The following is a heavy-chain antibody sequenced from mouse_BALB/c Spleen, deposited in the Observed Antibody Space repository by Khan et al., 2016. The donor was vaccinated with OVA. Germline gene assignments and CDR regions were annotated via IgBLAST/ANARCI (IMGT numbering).Heavy chain of an antibody. CDR1: GFSLTSYG. Sequence: QVRLQQSGPGLVQPSQSLSITCTVSGFSLTSYGVHWVRQSPGKGLEWLGVIWSGGSTDYNAAFISRLSISKDNSKSQVFFKMNSRQPNDTAIYXCARSGDYVHWYFDVWGAGTTVTVSS. CDR3: ARSGDYVHWYFDV. CDR2: IWSGGST. J-gene: IGHJ1*01. D-gene: IGHD2-13*01. V-gene: IGHV2-2*02.